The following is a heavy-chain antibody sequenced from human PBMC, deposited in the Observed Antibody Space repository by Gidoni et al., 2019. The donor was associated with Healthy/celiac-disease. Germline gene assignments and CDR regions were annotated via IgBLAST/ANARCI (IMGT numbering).Heavy chain of an antibody. CDR1: GGSLSSYY. V-gene: IGHV4-4*07. Sequence: QAQLQESGPGLVKPSETLSLTCTVSGGSLSSYYWSWIRQPAGKGLEWIGRIYTSGSTNYNPSLKSRVTMSVDTSKNQFSLKLSSVTAADTAVYYCARDSNDSSGYYHFDYWGQGTLVTVSS. CDR2: IYTSGST. CDR3: ARDSNDSSGYYHFDY. J-gene: IGHJ4*02. D-gene: IGHD3-22*01.